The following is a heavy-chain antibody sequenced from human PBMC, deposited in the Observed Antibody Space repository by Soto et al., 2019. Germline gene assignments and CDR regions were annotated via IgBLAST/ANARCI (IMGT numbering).Heavy chain of an antibody. J-gene: IGHJ4*02. Sequence: ASVKVSCKASGYTFTSYDINWVRQATGQGLEWMGWMNPNSGNTGYAQKFQGRVTMTRNTSISTAYMELSSLRSEDTAVYYCTGGQDNLAVNFDYWGQGTPVTVSS. CDR3: TGGQDNLAVNFDY. V-gene: IGHV1-8*01. CDR2: MNPNSGNT. CDR1: GYTFTSYD. D-gene: IGHD1-1*01.